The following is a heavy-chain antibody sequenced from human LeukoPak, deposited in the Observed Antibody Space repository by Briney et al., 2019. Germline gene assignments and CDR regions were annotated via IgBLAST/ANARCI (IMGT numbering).Heavy chain of an antibody. CDR2: INSDGSST. J-gene: IGHJ5*02. Sequence: GGSLRLSCAASGFTFSSFWMHWVRQAPGKGLVWVSRINSDGSSTSYADSVKGRFTISRDNSKNTLYLQMNSLRAEDTAVYYCAKPLYSNYPYNWFDPWGQGTLVTVSS. V-gene: IGHV3-74*01. D-gene: IGHD4-11*01. CDR1: GFTFSSFW. CDR3: AKPLYSNYPYNWFDP.